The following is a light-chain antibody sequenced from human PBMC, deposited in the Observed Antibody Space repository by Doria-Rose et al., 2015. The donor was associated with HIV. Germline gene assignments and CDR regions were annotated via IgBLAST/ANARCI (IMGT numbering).Light chain of an antibody. Sequence: YLNWFQQEPGKAPTLLIYAASRLQSGVPSRFSGSGSGTDFTLTISGLQPGDFATYYCQQTYSSPQWTFGQGTKVEMK. J-gene: IGKJ1*01. V-gene: IGKV1-39*01. CDR3: QQTYSSPQWT. CDR2: AAS. CDR1: Y.